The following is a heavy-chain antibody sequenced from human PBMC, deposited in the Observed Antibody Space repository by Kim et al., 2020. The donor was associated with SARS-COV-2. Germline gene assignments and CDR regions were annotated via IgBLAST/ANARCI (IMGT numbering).Heavy chain of an antibody. V-gene: IGHV1-18*01. D-gene: IGHD6-6*01. CDR3: ARASARGYFDL. Sequence: TNNAQKLQGRVTMTTDTSTSTAYMELRSLRSDDTAVYYCARASARGYFDLWGRGTLVTVSS. J-gene: IGHJ2*01. CDR2: T.